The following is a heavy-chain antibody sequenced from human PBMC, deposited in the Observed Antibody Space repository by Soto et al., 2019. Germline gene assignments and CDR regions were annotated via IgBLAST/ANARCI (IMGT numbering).Heavy chain of an antibody. Sequence: GGSLRLSCAASGFTFSSYAMHWVRQAPGKGLEWVAVISYDGSNKYYADSVKGRLTISRDNSKNTLYLQMNSLRAEDTAVYYCARDREYSYGDEWAFDYWGQGTLVTVSS. CDR1: GFTFSSYA. D-gene: IGHD5-18*01. J-gene: IGHJ4*02. CDR3: ARDREYSYGDEWAFDY. CDR2: ISYDGSNK. V-gene: IGHV3-30-3*01.